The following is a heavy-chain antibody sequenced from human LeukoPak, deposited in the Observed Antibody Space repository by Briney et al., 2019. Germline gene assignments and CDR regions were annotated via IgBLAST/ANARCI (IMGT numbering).Heavy chain of an antibody. Sequence: GGSLRLSCAASGVTFSSYWMSWVRQAPGKGLEWVADIKQDGSVKYYVDSVKGRFTISSDNAKNSLYLQMNSLRAVDTAVYYCARDPIAVAGPRFDYWGQGTLFTVSS. CDR2: IKQDGSVK. CDR3: ARDPIAVAGPRFDY. D-gene: IGHD6-19*01. J-gene: IGHJ4*02. CDR1: GVTFSSYW. V-gene: IGHV3-7*01.